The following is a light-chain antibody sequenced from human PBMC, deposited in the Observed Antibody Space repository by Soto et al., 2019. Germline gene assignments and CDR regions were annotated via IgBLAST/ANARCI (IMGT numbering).Light chain of an antibody. CDR3: QQYNNWPQT. CDR2: ATS. CDR1: QTIGSTY. Sequence: EIVLTQSPGTLSLSPGETATLSCRASQTIGSTYLAWYQQKPGQAPRLLIFATSSRATGIPDRFSGSGSGTEFTLTISSLQSEDFAVYYCQQYNNWPQTFGQGTKVDIK. J-gene: IGKJ1*01. V-gene: IGKV3-20*01.